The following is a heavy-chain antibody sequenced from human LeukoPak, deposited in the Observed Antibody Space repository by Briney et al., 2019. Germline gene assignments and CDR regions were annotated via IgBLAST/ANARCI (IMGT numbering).Heavy chain of an antibody. J-gene: IGHJ2*01. D-gene: IGHD4-23*01. V-gene: IGHV4-38-2*02. CDR2: IYHSGST. CDR1: GYSISSGYY. Sequence: PSGTLSLTCTVSGYSISSGYYWGWIRQPPGKGLEWIGSIYHSGSTYYNPSLKSRVTISVDTSKNQFSLKLSSVTAADTAVYYCARGPGYGGNSGWYFDLWDRGTLVTVSS. CDR3: ARGPGYGGNSGWYFDL.